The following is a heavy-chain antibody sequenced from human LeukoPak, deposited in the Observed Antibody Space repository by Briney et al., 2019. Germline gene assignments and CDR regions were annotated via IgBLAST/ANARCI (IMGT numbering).Heavy chain of an antibody. Sequence: GASVKVSCKASGYTFTSYGISWVRQAPGQGLEWMGWISAYNGNTNYAQKLQGRVTMTTDTSTSTAYMELSSLRSEDTAVYYCARDRFEASGSHGIDPWGQGTLVTVSS. V-gene: IGHV1-18*01. CDR3: ARDRFEASGSHGIDP. J-gene: IGHJ5*02. CDR2: ISAYNGNT. CDR1: GYTFTSYG. D-gene: IGHD3-22*01.